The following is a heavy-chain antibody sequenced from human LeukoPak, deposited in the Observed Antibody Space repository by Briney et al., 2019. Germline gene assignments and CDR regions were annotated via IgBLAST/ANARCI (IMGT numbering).Heavy chain of an antibody. Sequence: GGSLRLSCAASGFTFSSYGMHWVRQAPGKGLEWVANVAPDGSAQNYVDSLEGRFTISRDNPNNSLYLQMHSLRAEDAAVCYCARVIAGAIDYWGQGTLVTVSS. V-gene: IGHV3-7*01. CDR3: ARVIAGAIDY. CDR1: GFTFSSYG. CDR2: VAPDGSAQ. D-gene: IGHD2-15*01. J-gene: IGHJ4*02.